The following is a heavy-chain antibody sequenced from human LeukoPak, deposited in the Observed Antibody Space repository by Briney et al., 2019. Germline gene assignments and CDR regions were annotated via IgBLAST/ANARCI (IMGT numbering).Heavy chain of an antibody. J-gene: IGHJ5*02. CDR2: IYYSGST. Sequence: SETLSLTCTVSGGSISSYYWSWIRQPPGKGLEWIGYIYYSGSTNYNPSLKSRVTISVDTSKNQFSLKLSSVTAADTAVYYCARVGGQLLDWFDPWGQGTLVTVSS. V-gene: IGHV4-59*01. D-gene: IGHD6-6*01. CDR3: ARVGGQLLDWFDP. CDR1: GGSISSYY.